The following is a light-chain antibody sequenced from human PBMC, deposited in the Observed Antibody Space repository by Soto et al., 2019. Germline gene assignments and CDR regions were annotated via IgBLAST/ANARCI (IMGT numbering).Light chain of an antibody. CDR3: QQDYSTLAT. J-gene: IGKJ5*01. V-gene: IGKV3-15*01. CDR2: GAS. CDR1: QSVSSN. Sequence: EIVMTQSPATLSVSPGERATLSCRASQSVSSNLAWYQQKPGQAPRLLIYGASTRATGIPARFSGSGSGTEFTLTISSLQSEDFAVYFCQQDYSTLATFGQGTRLEIK.